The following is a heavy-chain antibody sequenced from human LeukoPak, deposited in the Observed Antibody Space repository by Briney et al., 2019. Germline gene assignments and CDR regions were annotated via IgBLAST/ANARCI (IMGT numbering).Heavy chain of an antibody. CDR1: GFTVSSNY. CDR2: IYSGGST. Sequence: GGSLRLSCAASGFTVSSNYMSWVRQAPGKGLEWVSVIYSGGSTYYADSVKGRFTISRDNSKNTLYLQMNRLRSEDTAVYYCATTHPMGILDYWGQGTPVTVSS. CDR3: ATTHPMGILDY. J-gene: IGHJ4*02. V-gene: IGHV3-53*01. D-gene: IGHD3-10*01.